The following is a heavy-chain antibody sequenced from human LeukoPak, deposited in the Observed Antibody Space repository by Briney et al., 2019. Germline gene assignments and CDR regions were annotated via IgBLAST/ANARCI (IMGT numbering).Heavy chain of an antibody. CDR3: ARSGVATIFHYYYYMDV. V-gene: IGHV4-59*01. J-gene: IGHJ6*03. CDR2: IYYSGST. Sequence: SETLSLTCTVSGGFISSYYWSWIRQPPGKGLEWIGYIYYSGSTNYNPSLKSRVTISVDTSKNQFSLKLSSVTAADTAVYYCARSGVATIFHYYYYMDVWGKGTTVTVSS. CDR1: GGFISSYY. D-gene: IGHD5-12*01.